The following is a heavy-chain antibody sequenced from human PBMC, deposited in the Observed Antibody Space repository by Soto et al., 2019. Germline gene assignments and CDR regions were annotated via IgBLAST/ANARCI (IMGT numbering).Heavy chain of an antibody. CDR2: IYTSGST. CDR3: ARAGCSSGWYQVYFDY. CDR1: GGSIGSYY. Sequence: PSETLSLTCTVSGGSIGSYYWSWIRQPAGKGLEWIGRIYTSGSTNYNPSLKSRVTMSVDTSKNQFSLKLSSVTAADTAVYYCARAGCSSGWYQVYFDYWGQGTLVTVSS. J-gene: IGHJ4*02. V-gene: IGHV4-4*07. D-gene: IGHD6-19*01.